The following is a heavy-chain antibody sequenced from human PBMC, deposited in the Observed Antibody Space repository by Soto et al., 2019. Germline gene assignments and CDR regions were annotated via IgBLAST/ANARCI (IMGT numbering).Heavy chain of an antibody. CDR2: IYSGGST. J-gene: IGHJ3*02. CDR3: AREGVVVVAASGAFDI. V-gene: IGHV3-66*01. D-gene: IGHD2-15*01. Sequence: GGSLRLSCASSGFTVSSNYMIWVRQAPGKGLEWVSVIYSGGSTYYADSVKGRFTISRDNSKNTLYLQMNSLRAEDTAVYYCAREGVVVVAASGAFDIWGQGTMVTVSS. CDR1: GFTVSSNY.